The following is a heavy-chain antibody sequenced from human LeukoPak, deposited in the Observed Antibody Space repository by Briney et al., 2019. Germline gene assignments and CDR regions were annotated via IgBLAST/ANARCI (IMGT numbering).Heavy chain of an antibody. J-gene: IGHJ4*02. Sequence: APVKASCKPSGYTFTDYYIHWVRQARGQGLGGMGWINPTSGGTKYQKKFKGRGTMTRDTPISAAYMEMSRLRSDDTAVYYCARDLYFVYGGQGTLVTVSS. CDR3: ARDLYFVY. CDR2: INPTSGGT. CDR1: GYTFTDYY. V-gene: IGHV1-2*02.